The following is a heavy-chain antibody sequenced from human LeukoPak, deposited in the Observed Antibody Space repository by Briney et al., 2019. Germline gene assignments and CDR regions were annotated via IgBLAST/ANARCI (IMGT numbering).Heavy chain of an antibody. CDR1: GFTFSSYA. V-gene: IGHV3-23*01. Sequence: PGGSLRLSCAASGFTFSSYAMSWIRQAPGKGLEWIGDINGSGSYTYYADSVKGRFTSSRDNSKNTLYLQMNSLRVEDTAEYHCAKGRGEYYHYGMDGWGQGTTVTVSS. CDR3: AKGRGEYYHYGMDG. CDR2: INGSGSYT. D-gene: IGHD5-24*01. J-gene: IGHJ6*02.